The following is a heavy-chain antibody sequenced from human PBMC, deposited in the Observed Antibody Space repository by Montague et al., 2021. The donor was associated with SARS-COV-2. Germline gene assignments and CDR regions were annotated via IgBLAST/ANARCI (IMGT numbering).Heavy chain of an antibody. J-gene: IGHJ6*02. CDR2: INHSGST. V-gene: IGHV4-39*07. CDR3: ARGRGTALFRRVYFGMGV. D-gene: IGHD1-1*01. Sequence: SETLSLTCTVSGGSIGSSSYYWGWIRQPPGKGLEWIGEINHSGSTNYNPSLKSRVTISVDTSKNQFSLKLSSVTAADTAVYYCARGRGTALFRRVYFGMGVWGQGTTVTVSS. CDR1: GGSIGSSSYY.